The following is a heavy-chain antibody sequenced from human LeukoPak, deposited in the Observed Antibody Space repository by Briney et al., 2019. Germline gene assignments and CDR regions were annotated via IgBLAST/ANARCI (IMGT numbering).Heavy chain of an antibody. D-gene: IGHD3-10*01. CDR1: GGSISSSSYY. V-gene: IGHV4-61*01. Sequence: SETLSLTCTVSGGSISSSSYYWGWIRQSPGKGLEWIGYIYHNGITNYNPSLKGRVTISIDTSKNEFSLKLTSVIAADTAVYFCAREANYYGSGSYFEGTFDYWGQGSLVTVSS. CDR2: IYHNGIT. J-gene: IGHJ4*02. CDR3: AREANYYGSGSYFEGTFDY.